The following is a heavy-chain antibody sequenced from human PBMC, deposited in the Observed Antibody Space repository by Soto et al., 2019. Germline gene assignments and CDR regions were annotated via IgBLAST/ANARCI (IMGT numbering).Heavy chain of an antibody. Sequence: PSETLSLTCTVSGDSVRSEGYYWNWLRHHPGKGLEWIGXXLSGGXTXXXXXXKSRVSISIDTSKNQLSLMMSSVTAADTAVYYCSRDRGAHYYHTIAWGQGTLVTVSS. CDR1: GDSVRSEGYY. CDR2: XLSGGXT. CDR3: SRDRGAHYYHTIA. V-gene: IGHV4-31*03. J-gene: IGHJ5*02. D-gene: IGHD3-22*01.